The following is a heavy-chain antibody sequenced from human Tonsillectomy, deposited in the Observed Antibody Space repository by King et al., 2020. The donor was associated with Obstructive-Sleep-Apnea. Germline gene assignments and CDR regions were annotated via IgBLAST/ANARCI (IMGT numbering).Heavy chain of an antibody. CDR2: MNPNSGHT. CDR1: GYSFINYD. CDR3: ARGGSDSGFTGYL. V-gene: IGHV1-8*01. Sequence: QLVQSGAEVKKPGASVKVSCKTSGYSFINYDINWVRQTSGQGLAWMGWMNPNSGHTGYAPKFQGRVSMTRDTSTSTAYMELNSLRSEDTAVFYCARGGSDSGFTGYLWGQGTLVTVSS. D-gene: IGHD5-12*01. J-gene: IGHJ4*02.